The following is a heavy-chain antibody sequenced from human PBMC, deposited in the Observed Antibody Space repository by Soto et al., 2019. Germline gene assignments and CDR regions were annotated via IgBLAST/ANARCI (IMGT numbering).Heavy chain of an antibody. V-gene: IGHV4-30-4*01. Sequence: QVQLQETRPGLVKPSQTLSLTCTVSGRSISSGDYYWSWLRQPPGKGLEWFRYIHYSGRTYYNPSLKSRFTISVDTSKNQFSLKLSSVTAADTAVYYCASTRRDGGAFDYWGQGTLVTVSS. CDR2: IHYSGRT. D-gene: IGHD6-25*01. J-gene: IGHJ4*02. CDR1: GRSISSGDYY. CDR3: ASTRRDGGAFDY.